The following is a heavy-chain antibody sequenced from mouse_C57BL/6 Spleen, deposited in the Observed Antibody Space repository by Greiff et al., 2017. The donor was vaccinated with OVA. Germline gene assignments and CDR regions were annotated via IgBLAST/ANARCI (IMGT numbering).Heavy chain of an antibody. CDR3: AREGTGTRFAY. J-gene: IGHJ3*01. Sequence: EVQRVESGGGLVKPGGSLKLSCAASGFTFSSYAMSWVRQTPEKRLEWVATISDGGSYTYYPDNVKGRFTISRDNAKNNLYLQMSHLKSEDTAMYYCAREGTGTRFAYWGQGTLVTVSA. V-gene: IGHV5-4*01. D-gene: IGHD4-1*01. CDR1: GFTFSSYA. CDR2: ISDGGSYT.